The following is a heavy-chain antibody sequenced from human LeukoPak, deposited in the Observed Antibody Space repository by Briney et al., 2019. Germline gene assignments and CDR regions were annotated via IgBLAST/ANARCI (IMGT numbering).Heavy chain of an antibody. J-gene: IGHJ4*02. CDR3: AQLLFDYSDY. V-gene: IGHV4-38-2*02. CDR1: GYSISSGYY. Sequence: SETLSLTCTVSGYSISSGYYWGWIRQPPGKGLEWIGNIYHSGSTYYNPSLKSRVTISVDTSKNQFSVKLSSVTAADTAMYYCAQLLFDYSDYWGQGTLVTVSS. D-gene: IGHD5-18*01. CDR2: IYHSGST.